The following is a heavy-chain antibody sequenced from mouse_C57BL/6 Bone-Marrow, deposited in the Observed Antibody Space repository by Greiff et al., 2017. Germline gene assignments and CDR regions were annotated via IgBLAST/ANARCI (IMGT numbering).Heavy chain of an antibody. CDR1: GYTFTDYE. V-gene: IGHV1-15*01. J-gene: IGHJ2*01. Sequence: VQVVESGAELVRPGASVTLSCKASGYTFTDYEMHWVKQTPVHGLEWIGAIDPETGGTAYNQKFKGKAILTADKSSSTAYMELPSLTSEDSAVYYCTKNGLDYWGQGTTLTVSS. CDR3: TKNGLDY. CDR2: IDPETGGT.